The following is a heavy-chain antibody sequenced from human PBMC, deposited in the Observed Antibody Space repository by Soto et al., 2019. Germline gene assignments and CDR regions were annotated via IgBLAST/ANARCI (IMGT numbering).Heavy chain of an antibody. CDR2: ISSSSSTI. V-gene: IGHV3-48*01. J-gene: IGHJ3*02. CDR3: ARESTPPDPDYDFWSSYYIDAFDI. CDR1: GFTFSSYS. Sequence: GGSLRLSCAASGFTFSSYSMNWVRQAPGKGLEWVSYISSSSSTIYYADSVKGRFTISRDNAKNSLYLQMNSLRAEDTAVYYCARESTPPDPDYDFWSSYYIDAFDIWGQGTMVTVSS. D-gene: IGHD3-3*01.